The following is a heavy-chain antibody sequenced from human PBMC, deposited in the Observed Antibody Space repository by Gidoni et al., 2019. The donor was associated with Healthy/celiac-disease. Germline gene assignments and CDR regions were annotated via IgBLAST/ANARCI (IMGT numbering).Heavy chain of an antibody. Sequence: EVQLVVSGGGLVQPGGSLSLPCAASGFPFESFDMRWVRQAPGKGLGWVSGISGNSGSIGYADSVKGRFTISRDNAKNSLYLQMNRLRAEDTAVYYCAKDSMVRGPHCYYGMDVWGQGTTVTVSS. J-gene: IGHJ6*02. CDR1: GFPFESFD. CDR3: AKDSMVRGPHCYYGMDV. CDR2: ISGNSGSI. V-gene: IGHV3-9*01. D-gene: IGHD3-10*01.